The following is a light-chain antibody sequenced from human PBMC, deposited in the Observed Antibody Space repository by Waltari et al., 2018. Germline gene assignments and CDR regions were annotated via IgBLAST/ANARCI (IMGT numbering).Light chain of an antibody. CDR2: EVS. CDR1: SSDVGGYNY. J-gene: IGLJ2*01. CDR3: SSYAGSNNPL. V-gene: IGLV2-8*01. Sequence: QSALTPPPSASGSPGQSVTISCTGTSSDVGGYNYVPWYQQHPGKAPKLMISEVSKRPSGVPDRFSGSKSGNTASLTVSGLQAEDEADYYCSSYAGSNNPLFGGGTKLTVL.